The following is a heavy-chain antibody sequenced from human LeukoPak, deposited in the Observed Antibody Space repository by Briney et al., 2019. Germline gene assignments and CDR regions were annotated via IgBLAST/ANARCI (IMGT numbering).Heavy chain of an antibody. J-gene: IGHJ4*02. Sequence: GGSLRLSCAASGFTFSSYGMHWVRQAPGKGLEWVAFIRYDGSNKYYADSVKGRFTISRDNSKNTLYLQMNSLRAEDTAVYYCAKDRSGSYSQGSDYWGQGTLVTVSS. CDR2: IRYDGSNK. CDR3: AKDRSGSYSQGSDY. CDR1: GFTFSSYG. D-gene: IGHD1-26*01. V-gene: IGHV3-30*02.